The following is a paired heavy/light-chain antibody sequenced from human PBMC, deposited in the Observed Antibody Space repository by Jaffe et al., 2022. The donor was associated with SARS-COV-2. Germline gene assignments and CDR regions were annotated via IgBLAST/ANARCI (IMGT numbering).Light chain of an antibody. J-gene: IGLJ2*01. CDR3: QVWDSSSDHPGRV. Sequence: SYVLTQPPSVSVAPGKTARITCGGNNIGSKSVHWYQQKPGQAPVLVIYYDSDRPSGIPERFSGSNSGNTATLTISRVEAGDEADYYCQVWDSSSDHPGRVFGGGTKLTVL. V-gene: IGLV3-21*04. CDR2: YDS. CDR1: NIGSKS.
Heavy chain of an antibody. J-gene: IGHJ3*02. V-gene: IGHV5-51*01. D-gene: IGHD4-17*01. CDR1: GYSFTSYW. CDR2: IYPGDSDT. Sequence: EVQLVQSGAEVKKPGESLKISCKGSGYSFTSYWIGWVRQMPGKGLEWMGIIYPGDSDTRYSPSFQGQVTISADKSISTAYLQWSSLKASDTAMYYCARDSMPYGDYDANTYAFDIWGQGTMVTVSS. CDR3: ARDSMPYGDYDANTYAFDI.